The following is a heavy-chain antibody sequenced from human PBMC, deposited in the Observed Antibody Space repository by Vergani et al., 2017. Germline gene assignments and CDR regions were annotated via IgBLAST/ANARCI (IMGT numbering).Heavy chain of an antibody. Sequence: QLLESGGGLIQPGGSLRLSCAASGFTFNSYAMTWVRQAPGKGLEWVSGINNNGGSTYYADSVKGRFTISRDNSNNTLYLQMTDLRAEDTATYYCAKVFGRTGSPYGDKAFDVWGHGTMVTVSS. V-gene: IGHV3-23*01. J-gene: IGHJ3*01. CDR2: INNNGGST. CDR3: AKVFGRTGSPYGDKAFDV. D-gene: IGHD2-15*01. CDR1: GFTFNSYA.